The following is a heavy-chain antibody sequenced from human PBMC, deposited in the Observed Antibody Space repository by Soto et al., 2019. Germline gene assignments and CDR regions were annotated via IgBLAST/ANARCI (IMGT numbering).Heavy chain of an antibody. CDR3: ARMYNNGWYYFDF. D-gene: IGHD6-19*01. CDR2: IFPGHSNT. Sequence: GVPKKISCKGSGYSFTDHWINWVSQMPGKGLEWMGIIFPGHSNTRYSPSFQGQVTISADKSISTAYLQWSSLKASDTAMYFCARMYNNGWYYFDFWGQGTLVSVSS. V-gene: IGHV5-51*01. J-gene: IGHJ4*02. CDR1: GYSFTDHW.